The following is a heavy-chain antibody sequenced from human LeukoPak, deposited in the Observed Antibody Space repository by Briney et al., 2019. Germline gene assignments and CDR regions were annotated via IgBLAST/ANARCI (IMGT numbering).Heavy chain of an antibody. CDR3: ARGGCSGGSCYSLDY. Sequence: ASVKVSCKTSGYTFTDYCIHWVRQAPGQGLEWMGIIKPSGGSTSYAQKFQGRVTMTRDMSTSTAYMELSSLRSEDTAVYYCARGGCSGGSCYSLDYWGQGTLVTVSS. D-gene: IGHD2-15*01. V-gene: IGHV1-46*01. CDR2: IKPSGGST. J-gene: IGHJ4*02. CDR1: GYTFTDYC.